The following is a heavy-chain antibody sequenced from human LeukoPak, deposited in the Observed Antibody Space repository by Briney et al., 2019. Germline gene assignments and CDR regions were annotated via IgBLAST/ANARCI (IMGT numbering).Heavy chain of an antibody. V-gene: IGHV3-74*01. D-gene: IGHD1-14*01. Sequence: GGSLRLSCAASGFTFGNSWVHWVRQAPGKGLVWVSLINADGSTATYADSVKGRFTISRDNARNTLSLQMNRLTIEDTAVYYCVVVVEPPDSDGFDVWGQGTMITVSS. J-gene: IGHJ3*01. CDR2: INADGSTA. CDR3: VVVVEPPDSDGFDV. CDR1: GFTFGNSW.